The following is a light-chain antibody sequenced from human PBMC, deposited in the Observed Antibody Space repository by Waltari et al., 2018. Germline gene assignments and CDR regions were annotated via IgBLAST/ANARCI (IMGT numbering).Light chain of an antibody. CDR3: QSTDTSDSVV. CDR2: KDS. J-gene: IGLJ2*01. CDR1: ALPTRY. Sequence: SYELTQPPSVSVSPGQTARITCSGDALPTRYAPWYQHTPGQAPVMVIYKDSARPSGIPELFSGSSSGTTVTLTITGVQAEDEADYHCQSTDTSDSVVFGGGTKLTVL. V-gene: IGLV3-25*03.